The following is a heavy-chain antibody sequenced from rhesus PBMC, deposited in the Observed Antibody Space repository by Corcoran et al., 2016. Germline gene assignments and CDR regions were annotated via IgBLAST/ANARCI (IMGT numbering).Heavy chain of an antibody. J-gene: IGHJ4*01. V-gene: IGHV4-160*01. Sequence: QVQLQESGPGLVKPSETLSLTGAVSGGSISSNYWSWIRQPPGKGLDGIGGIYGSGCPTDYNPSLKSRFTISTDTSKNQFSLKLSSVTAADTAGYYCARHEDIVGAWGQGVLVTVSS. CDR1: GGSISSNY. CDR3: ARHEDIVGA. CDR2: IYGSGCPT. D-gene: IGHD1-44*02.